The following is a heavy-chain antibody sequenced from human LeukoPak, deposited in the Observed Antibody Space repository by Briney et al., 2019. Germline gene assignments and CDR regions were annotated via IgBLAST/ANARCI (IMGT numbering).Heavy chain of an antibody. CDR3: ASEKWETGLRAFDI. D-gene: IGHD1-26*01. CDR2: IFGRGNT. J-gene: IGHJ3*02. V-gene: IGHV4-61*02. Sequence: SETLFLTCSVSHVSVNDDNYYWNWIRQSAGKELEWIGRIFGRGNTLYNPSLKSRVAISLDTSRNQVSLELTSVTAADTAVYYCASEKWETGLRAFDIWGQGTKVTVSS. CDR1: HVSVNDDNYY.